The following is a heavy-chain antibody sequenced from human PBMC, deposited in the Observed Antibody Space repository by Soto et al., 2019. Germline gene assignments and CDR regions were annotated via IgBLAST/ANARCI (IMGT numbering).Heavy chain of an antibody. D-gene: IGHD3-3*01. CDR2: IGAYNDDT. J-gene: IGHJ5*02. Sequence: QVQLVQSGAEVKKPGASVKVSCKASGYTFSTYGFSWVRQAPGQGLEWMGWIGAYNDDTNYAQNFRGRVTMTTDTSTTTSYMALRNLRSDDTAVYFCARDWRGAEGFDPWGQGTLVTVSS. CDR3: ARDWRGAEGFDP. CDR1: GYTFSTYG. V-gene: IGHV1-18*01.